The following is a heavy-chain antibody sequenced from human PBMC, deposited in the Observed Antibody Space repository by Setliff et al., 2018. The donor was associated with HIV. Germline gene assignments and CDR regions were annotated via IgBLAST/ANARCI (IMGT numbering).Heavy chain of an antibody. CDR3: ARAGSAAASPLDY. CDR2: IYHSGST. D-gene: IGHD6-6*01. V-gene: IGHV4-38-2*02. Sequence: SETLSLTCTVSGYSISSGYYWGWIRQPPGKELEWIGSIYHSGSTYYNPSLKSRVTISIDTSKNQFSLKLTSVTAADTAVYYCARAGSAAASPLDYWGQGTLVTVSS. CDR1: GYSISSGYY. J-gene: IGHJ4*02.